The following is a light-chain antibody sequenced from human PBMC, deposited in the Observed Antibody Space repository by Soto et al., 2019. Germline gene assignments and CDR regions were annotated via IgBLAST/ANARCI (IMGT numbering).Light chain of an antibody. CDR2: GAS. CDR1: QSVSSSY. CDR3: QQYGSSPPALT. V-gene: IGKV3-20*01. J-gene: IGKJ4*01. Sequence: EIVLTQSPGTLSLSAGERATLSCRASQSVSSSYLAWYQQKPGQAPRLLIYGASSRATGIPDRFSGSGSGTDFTLTISRLEPEDFAVYYCQQYGSSPPALTFGGGTKVEIK.